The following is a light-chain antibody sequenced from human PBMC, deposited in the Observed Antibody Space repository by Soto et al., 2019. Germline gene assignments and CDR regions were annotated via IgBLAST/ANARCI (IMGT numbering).Light chain of an antibody. CDR1: SSDVGGYNY. Sequence: QSALTQPDSVSGSPGQSSTISCTGTSSDVGGYNYVSWYQQHPGKAPKFMIYDVSNRPSGVSTRFSGSKSGNTASLTISGLQAEDEADYYCNSYTTSNTRQIVFGTGTKLTVL. CDR3: NSYTTSNTRQIV. CDR2: DVS. J-gene: IGLJ1*01. V-gene: IGLV2-14*01.